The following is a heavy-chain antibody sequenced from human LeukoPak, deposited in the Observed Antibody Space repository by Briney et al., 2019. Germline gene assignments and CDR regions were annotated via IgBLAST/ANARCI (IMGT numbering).Heavy chain of an antibody. V-gene: IGHV1-69*05. CDR2: IIPIFGTA. D-gene: IGHD6-19*01. CDR3: ARARLGSSASADC. CDR1: GGTFSTYA. Sequence: SVKVSCKTSGGTFSTYAISWVRQAPGQGLEWMGGIIPIFGTANYAQKFQGRVTITTDESTSTAYMELRSLRSEDTAVYYCARARLGSSASADCWGQGTLVTVSS. J-gene: IGHJ4*02.